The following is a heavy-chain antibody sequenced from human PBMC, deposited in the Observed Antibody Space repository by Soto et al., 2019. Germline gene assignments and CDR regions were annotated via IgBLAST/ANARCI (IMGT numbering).Heavy chain of an antibody. CDR1: GDSVSSPYY. Sequence: HVQLQDSGPGLVKPSGTLSLTCAVSGDSVSSPYYWCWVRQPPGKGLEWIGEVFHTGTTSYNPSLRSRVTISMDKSNNQFSLDLSYVTAADTAVYYCARSAGWYAVHSWGPGTLVIVSS. CDR2: VFHTGTT. D-gene: IGHD6-19*01. V-gene: IGHV4-4*02. CDR3: ARSAGWYAVHS. J-gene: IGHJ4*02.